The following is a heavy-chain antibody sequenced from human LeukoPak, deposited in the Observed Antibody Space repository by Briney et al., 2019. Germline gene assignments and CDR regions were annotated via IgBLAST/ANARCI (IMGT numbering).Heavy chain of an antibody. V-gene: IGHV4-34*01. CDR1: GGSFSGYY. Sequence: SETLSLTCAVYGGSFSGYYWSWIRQPPGKGLEWIGEINHSGSTNYNPSLKSRVTISVDTSKNQFSLKLSSVTAADTAVYHCARDWELGHWGRGILVTVTS. D-gene: IGHD1-26*01. CDR2: INHSGST. CDR3: ARDWELGH. J-gene: IGHJ4*02.